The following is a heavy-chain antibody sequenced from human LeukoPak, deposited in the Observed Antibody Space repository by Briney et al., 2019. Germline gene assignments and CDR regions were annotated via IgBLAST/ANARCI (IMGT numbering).Heavy chain of an antibody. Sequence: SETLSLTCTVSGGSISSYYWSWIRQPPGKGLEWIGYIYYSGSTNYNPSLKSRVTISVDTSKNQFSLKLSSVTAADTAVYYCARGSYYYDSSGYPDYWGQGTLVTVSS. CDR1: GGSISSYY. CDR3: ARGSYYYDSSGYPDY. V-gene: IGHV4-59*12. D-gene: IGHD3-22*01. CDR2: IYYSGST. J-gene: IGHJ4*02.